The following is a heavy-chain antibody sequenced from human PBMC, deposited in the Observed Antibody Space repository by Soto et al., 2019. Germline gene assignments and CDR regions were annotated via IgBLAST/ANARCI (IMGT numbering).Heavy chain of an antibody. CDR3: ARELFALELPLRGDY. Sequence: GASVKVSCKASGYTFTSYAMHWVRQAPGQRLEWMGWINAGNGNTKYSQKFQGRVTITRDTSASTAYMELSSLRSEDTAVYYCARELFALELPLRGDYWGQGTLVTSPQ. J-gene: IGHJ4*02. V-gene: IGHV1-3*01. CDR2: INAGNGNT. D-gene: IGHD1-7*01. CDR1: GYTFTSYA.